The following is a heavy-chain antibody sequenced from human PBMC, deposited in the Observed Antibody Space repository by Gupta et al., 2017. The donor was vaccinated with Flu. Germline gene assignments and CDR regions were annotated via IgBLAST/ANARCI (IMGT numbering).Heavy chain of an antibody. J-gene: IGHJ6*02. D-gene: IGHD3-10*01. V-gene: IGHV4-61*01. CDR1: SGSYF. CDR2: VYYTGST. CDR3: ARDPSPMVASGMDV. Sequence: SGSYFWSWIRQTPGKGLEWIGNVYYTGSTNYNPSLKGRVTISIDTSKNQFSLKLSSVTAADTAVYYCARDPSPMVASGMDVWGQGTTVTVSS.